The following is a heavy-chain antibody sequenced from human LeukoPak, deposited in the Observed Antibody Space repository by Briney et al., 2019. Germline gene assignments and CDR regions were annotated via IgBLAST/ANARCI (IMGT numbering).Heavy chain of an antibody. Sequence: GSSVKVSCKASGYTFTYRYLHWVRQAPGQALEWMGWITPFNGNTDYAQKFQDRVTITRDRSMSTAYMELSSLRSEDTAMYYCANTGDDSSCAFDIWGQGTMVTVSS. CDR2: ITPFNGNT. V-gene: IGHV1-45*02. J-gene: IGHJ3*02. CDR1: GYTFTYRY. CDR3: ANTGDDSSCAFDI. D-gene: IGHD3-22*01.